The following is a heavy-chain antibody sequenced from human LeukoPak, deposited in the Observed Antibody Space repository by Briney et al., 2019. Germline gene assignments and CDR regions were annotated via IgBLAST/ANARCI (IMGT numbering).Heavy chain of an antibody. J-gene: IGHJ4*02. V-gene: IGHV4-34*01. CDR1: GGSFTGYY. Sequence: SETLSLTFAVYGGSFTGYYWNWIRPPPGKGLEWIGEINHSGSTNYDPALKSRVTISVDTSKSLFSLKLTSVTAADTAVYFCARNSAYSSSSGTNLWGQGTLVTVSS. D-gene: IGHD6-6*01. CDR2: INHSGST. CDR3: ARNSAYSSSSGTNL.